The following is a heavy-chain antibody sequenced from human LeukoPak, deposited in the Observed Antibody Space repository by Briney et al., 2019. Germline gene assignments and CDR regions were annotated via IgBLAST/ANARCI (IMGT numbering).Heavy chain of an antibody. J-gene: IGHJ4*02. CDR1: GFTFSSYG. D-gene: IGHD3-3*01. V-gene: IGHV3-30*02. CDR3: AKAAVRELYDFWSGYLLPPFDY. CDR2: IRYDGSNK. Sequence: PGGSLRLSCAASGFTFSSYGMHWVRQAPGKGLEWVAFIRYDGSNKYYADSVKGRFTISRDNSKNTLYLQMNSLRAEDTAVYYCAKAAVRELYDFWSGYLLPPFDYWGQGTLATVSS.